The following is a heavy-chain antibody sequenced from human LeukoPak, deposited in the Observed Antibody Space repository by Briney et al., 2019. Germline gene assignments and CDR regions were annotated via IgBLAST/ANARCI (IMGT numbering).Heavy chain of an antibody. V-gene: IGHV3-48*01. D-gene: IGHD3-22*01. CDR2: ISSSSSIV. CDR3: AGDDSSGYFFDF. CDR1: GFTFNSYN. J-gene: IGHJ4*02. Sequence: GGSLRLSCGASGFTFNSYNMNWVRQAPGKGLEWVSYISSSSSIVYYTDSVKGRFTISRDNAKNSLYLQMNSLRAEDTAMYFCAGDDSSGYFFDFWGQGTLVTVSS.